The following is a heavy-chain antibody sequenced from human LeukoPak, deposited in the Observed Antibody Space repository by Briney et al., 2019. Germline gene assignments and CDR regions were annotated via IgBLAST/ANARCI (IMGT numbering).Heavy chain of an antibody. V-gene: IGHV4-59*01. Sequence: SETPSLTCAVSGGSITSYYWSWIRQSPGKGLEWIGSIFYTGTTNYNPSLKSRVTISVDTSKNQFSLKLRSVATEDTAAYFCARARWSPYYFDNWGQGTLVTVSS. CDR3: ARARWSPYYFDN. J-gene: IGHJ4*02. D-gene: IGHD6-13*01. CDR1: GGSITSYY. CDR2: IFYTGTT.